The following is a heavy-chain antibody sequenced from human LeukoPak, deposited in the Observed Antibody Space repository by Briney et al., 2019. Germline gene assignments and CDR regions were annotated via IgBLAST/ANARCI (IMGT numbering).Heavy chain of an antibody. Sequence: GGSLRLSCAASGFTFSSYWMNWARQAPGKGLEWVAVISYDGSNKYYADSVKGRFTISRDNSKNTLYLQMNSLRAEDTAVYYCARDTYSGSYGAPYFDYWGQGTLVTVSS. CDR2: ISYDGSNK. D-gene: IGHD1-26*01. CDR1: GFTFSSYW. V-gene: IGHV3-30-3*01. J-gene: IGHJ4*02. CDR3: ARDTYSGSYGAPYFDY.